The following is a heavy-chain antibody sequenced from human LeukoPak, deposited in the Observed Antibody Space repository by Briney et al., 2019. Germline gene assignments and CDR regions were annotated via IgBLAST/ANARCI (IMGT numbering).Heavy chain of an antibody. CDR2: INHSGST. CDR3: AGSSSWYPGSY. D-gene: IGHD6-13*01. Sequence: PSETLSLTCAVYGGSFSGYYWSWIRQPPGKGLEWIGEINHSGSTNYNPSLKSRVTISVDTSKNQFSLKLSSVTAADTAGYYCAGSSSWYPGSYWGQGTLVTVSS. J-gene: IGHJ4*02. V-gene: IGHV4-34*01. CDR1: GGSFSGYY.